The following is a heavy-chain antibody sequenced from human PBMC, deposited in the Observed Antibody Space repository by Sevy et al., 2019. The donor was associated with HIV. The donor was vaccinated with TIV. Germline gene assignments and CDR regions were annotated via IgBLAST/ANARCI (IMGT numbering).Heavy chain of an antibody. CDR3: ASYNH. D-gene: IGHD3-10*01. J-gene: IGHJ5*02. CDR2: NNPHTGAA. Sequence: ASVKVSCKTSGYSFTTYYLHWTRQVPGQGLEWMGRNNPHTGAANYIQKFQGRVSMTRDTSINTAYLELSNPSSDDTAIYYCASYNHWGQGTLVTVSS. CDR1: GYSFTTYY. V-gene: IGHV1-2*06.